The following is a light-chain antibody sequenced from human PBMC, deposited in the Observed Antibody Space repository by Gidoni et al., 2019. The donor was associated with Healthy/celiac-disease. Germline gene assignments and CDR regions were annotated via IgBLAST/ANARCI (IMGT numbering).Light chain of an antibody. CDR3: PQYYSLYS. Sequence: AIRMTQSPSSYSASTGDRVTITCRASQGISSYLAWYQPKPGKAPKLLISAASTLHSGVPSRFSGSGSGTDFTLTISCLQSEDFATYYCPQYYSLYSFXQXTKLEIK. CDR1: QGISSY. V-gene: IGKV1-8*01. CDR2: AAS. J-gene: IGKJ2*03.